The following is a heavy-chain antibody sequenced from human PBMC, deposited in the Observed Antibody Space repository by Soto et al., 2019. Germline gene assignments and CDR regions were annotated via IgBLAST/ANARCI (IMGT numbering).Heavy chain of an antibody. Sequence: GGSLRLSCAASGFTFSSYAMSWVRQAPGKGLEWVSAISGSGGSTYYADSVKGRFTISRDNSKNTLYLQMNSLRAEDTAVYYCAKGTDSSSSENYYYYYGMDVWGQGTTVTVS. CDR1: GFTFSSYA. J-gene: IGHJ6*02. CDR2: ISGSGGST. V-gene: IGHV3-23*01. CDR3: AKGTDSSSSENYYYYYGMDV. D-gene: IGHD6-6*01.